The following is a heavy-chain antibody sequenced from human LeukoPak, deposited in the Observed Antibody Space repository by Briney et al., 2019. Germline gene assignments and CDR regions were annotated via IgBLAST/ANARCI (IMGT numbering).Heavy chain of an antibody. V-gene: IGHV3-21*01. J-gene: IGHJ4*02. CDR1: GFTFSSYA. D-gene: IGHD4-11*01. CDR3: ARAHEGYSNYVPHNFDY. CDR2: ISSSSSYI. Sequence: GGSLRLSCAASGFTFSSYAMSWVRQAPGKGLEWVSSISSSSSYIYYADSVKGRFTISRDNAKNSLYLQMNSLRAEDTAVYYCARAHEGYSNYVPHNFDYWGQGTLVTVSS.